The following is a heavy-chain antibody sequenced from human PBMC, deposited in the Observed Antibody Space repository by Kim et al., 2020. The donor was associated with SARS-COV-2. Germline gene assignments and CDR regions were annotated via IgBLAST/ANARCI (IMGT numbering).Heavy chain of an antibody. Sequence: GGSLRLSCAGSGFTFSNYWMNWVRQAPGQGLEWVANIKEDGSDKFYVGSVKGRFIISRDNAKNSLYLQMDSLRAEDTAVYYCVRDQWTSRSWFGLDVWGQGPTVTVS. V-gene: IGHV3-7*03. CDR2: IKEDGSDK. J-gene: IGHJ6*02. D-gene: IGHD6-13*01. CDR3: VRDQWTSRSWFGLDV. CDR1: GFTFSNYW.